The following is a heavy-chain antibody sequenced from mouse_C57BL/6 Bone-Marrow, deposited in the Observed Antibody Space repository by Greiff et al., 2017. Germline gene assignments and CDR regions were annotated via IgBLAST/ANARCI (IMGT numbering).Heavy chain of an antibody. CDR1: GYTFTDYN. Sequence: VQLQQSGPELVKPGASVNIPCKASGYTFTDYNMDWVKQSHGKSLEWIGDINPNNGGTIYNQKFKGKATLTVDKSSSTAYMELRSLTSEDTAVYYCARRGRTGAWFAYWGQGTLVTVSA. V-gene: IGHV1-18*01. CDR2: INPNNGGT. CDR3: ARRGRTGAWFAY. J-gene: IGHJ3*01.